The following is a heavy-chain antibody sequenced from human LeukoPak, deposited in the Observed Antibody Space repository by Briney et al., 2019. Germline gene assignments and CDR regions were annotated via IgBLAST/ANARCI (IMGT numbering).Heavy chain of an antibody. Sequence: GGSLRLSCAASGFAFSSYAMHWVRQGPGKGLEWVALVSYDGGSKYYADSVKGRITISRDNSKNTVYVQMNSLRNEDTAVYYCAKDGSPVGIAAAGHLPAYYYYGMDVWGQGTTVTVSS. V-gene: IGHV3-30-3*01. CDR1: GFAFSSYA. CDR2: VSYDGGSK. CDR3: AKDGSPVGIAAAGHLPAYYYYGMDV. J-gene: IGHJ6*02. D-gene: IGHD6-13*01.